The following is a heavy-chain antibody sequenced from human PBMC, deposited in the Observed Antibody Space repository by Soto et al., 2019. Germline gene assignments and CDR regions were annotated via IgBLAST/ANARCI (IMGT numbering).Heavy chain of an antibody. D-gene: IGHD3-10*01. CDR3: ARTIRWRLGALGY. J-gene: IGHJ4*02. V-gene: IGHV1-8*01. CDR1: GYTFTSYD. Sequence: GASVKVSCKASGYTFTSYDINWVRQATGQGLEWMGWMNPNSGNTGYAQKFQGRVTMTRNTSISTAYMELSSLRSEDTAVYYCARTIRWRLGALGYWGQGTLVTVSS. CDR2: MNPNSGNT.